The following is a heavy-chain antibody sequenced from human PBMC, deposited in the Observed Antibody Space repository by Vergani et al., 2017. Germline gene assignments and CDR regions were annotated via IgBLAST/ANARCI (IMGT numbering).Heavy chain of an antibody. Sequence: QVQLVQSGAEVKKPGASVKVSCKASGYTFTSYYMHWVRQAPGQGLEWMGIINPSGGSTSYAQKFQGRVTMTRDTSKSTVYMELSSLRSEDTAVYYCAREPRTGKFPWPSTVGFDPWGQGTLVTVSS. CDR3: AREPRTGKFPWPSTVGFDP. CDR2: INPSGGST. V-gene: IGHV1-46*03. J-gene: IGHJ5*02. D-gene: IGHD1-14*01. CDR1: GYTFTSYY.